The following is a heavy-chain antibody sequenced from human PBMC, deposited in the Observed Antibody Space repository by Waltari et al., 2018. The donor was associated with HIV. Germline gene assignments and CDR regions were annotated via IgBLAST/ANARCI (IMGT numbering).Heavy chain of an antibody. V-gene: IGHV4-59*08. D-gene: IGHD3-9*01. Sequence: QVQLQESGPGLVKPSETLSLTCTVSGDSVSNYYWSWIRPPPEKGLEWIGSISDMGSTNYNPSLKSRLTISADMSQKHFSLRLTSVTAADTAVYYCARHLSIRAVFDYWGQGTLVTVSS. CDR3: ARHLSIRAVFDY. CDR2: ISDMGST. CDR1: GDSVSNYY. J-gene: IGHJ4*02.